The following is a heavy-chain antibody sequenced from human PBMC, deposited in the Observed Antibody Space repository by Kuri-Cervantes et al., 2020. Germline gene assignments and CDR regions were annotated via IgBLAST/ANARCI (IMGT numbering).Heavy chain of an antibody. Sequence: SETLSLTCTVSGGSISDYSWSWIRQPAGKELEWIGHIYNTGTTNYNPSLNSRVTISVDTSKNQFSLKLSSVTAADTAVYYCARGTTWGQGTLVTVSS. CDR3: ARGTT. CDR1: GGSISDYS. CDR2: IYNTGTT. J-gene: IGHJ5*02. V-gene: IGHV4-4*07.